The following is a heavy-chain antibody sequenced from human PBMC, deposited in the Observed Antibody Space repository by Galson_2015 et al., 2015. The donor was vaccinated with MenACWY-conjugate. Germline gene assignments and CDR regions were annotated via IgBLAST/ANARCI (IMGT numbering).Heavy chain of an antibody. Sequence: SLRLSCAASGFTFSSYWMSWVRQAPGKGLEWVANIKQDGSEKSYVDSVKGRFTISRDNAKNSLNLQMNSLRAEDTAVYYCAREYKGSEQWLFVFDSWGQGTLVTVSS. V-gene: IGHV3-7*03. CDR1: GFTFSSYW. CDR3: AREYKGSEQWLFVFDS. CDR2: IKQDGSEK. D-gene: IGHD6-19*01. J-gene: IGHJ4*02.